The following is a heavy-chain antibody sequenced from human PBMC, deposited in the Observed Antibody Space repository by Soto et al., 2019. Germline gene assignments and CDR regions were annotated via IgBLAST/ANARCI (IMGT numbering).Heavy chain of an antibody. V-gene: IGHV1-69*13. CDR3: ARGPNWNARYYYCGMDV. CDR1: GGTFNTHA. D-gene: IGHD1-1*01. J-gene: IGHJ6*02. CDR2: IVPIYGIP. Sequence: GASVKVSCKTSGGTFNTHAISWVRQAPGHGFEWMGGIVPIYGIPSHAQKFQGRVTITADEPTTTVYMELSSLRSDDTAVYYCARGPNWNARYYYCGMDVWGQGTTVTVSS.